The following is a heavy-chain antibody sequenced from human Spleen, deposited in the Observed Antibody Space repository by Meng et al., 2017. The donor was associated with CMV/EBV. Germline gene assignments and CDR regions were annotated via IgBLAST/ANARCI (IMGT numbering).Heavy chain of an antibody. CDR3: AAYSNYWY. Sequence: ASVKVSCKASGYSFTTYGISWVRQAPGQGFEYMGIINPRGGTTHYAQKFQGRVTMTIDTSTSTVYMELSSLRSEDTAMYYCAAYSNYWYWGQGTLVTVSS. J-gene: IGHJ4*02. D-gene: IGHD4-11*01. CDR2: INPRGGTT. V-gene: IGHV1-46*01. CDR1: GYSFTTYG.